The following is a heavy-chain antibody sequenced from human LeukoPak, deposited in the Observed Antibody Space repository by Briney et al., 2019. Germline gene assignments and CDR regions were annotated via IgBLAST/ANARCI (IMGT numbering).Heavy chain of an antibody. CDR3: ARHPYDILTGPSFDY. J-gene: IGHJ4*02. CDR2: INRDGRST. CDR1: GFAFSSDW. Sequence: GGSLRLSCAASGFAFSSDWMHWVRQAPGKGLVWVSRINRDGRSTTYADSVKGRFTISRDNAKNTLYLQMNSLRAEDTAVYYCARHPYDILTGPSFDYWGQGTLVTVSS. D-gene: IGHD3-9*01. V-gene: IGHV3-74*01.